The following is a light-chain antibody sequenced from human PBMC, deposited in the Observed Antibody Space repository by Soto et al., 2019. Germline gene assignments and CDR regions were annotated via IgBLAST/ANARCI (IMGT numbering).Light chain of an antibody. Sequence: DIQMTQSPSSLSASVGDRVTITCRASQSISSYLNWYQQKPGKAPKLLIYTASSLQSGVPSRFSGSGSGTDFTLTISSLQPEDFATYYCQQSYSSRPFGQGNKVEIK. CDR3: QQSYSSRP. CDR1: QSISSY. J-gene: IGKJ1*01. CDR2: TAS. V-gene: IGKV1-39*01.